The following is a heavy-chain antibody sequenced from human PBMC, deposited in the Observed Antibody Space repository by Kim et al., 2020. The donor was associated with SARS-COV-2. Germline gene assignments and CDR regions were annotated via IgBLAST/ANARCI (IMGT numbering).Heavy chain of an antibody. Sequence: SETLSLTCTVSGGSISSYYWSWIRQPPGKGLEWIGYIYYSGSTNYNPSLKSRVTISVDTSKNQFSLKLSSVTAADTAVYYCARLWYYYDSSGCSDYYYGMYGWRRGTTVTVSS. CDR3: ARLWYYYDSSGCSDYYYGMYG. CDR1: GGSISSYY. V-gene: IGHV4-59*01. D-gene: IGHD3-22*01. J-gene: IGHJ6*02. CDR2: IYYSGST.